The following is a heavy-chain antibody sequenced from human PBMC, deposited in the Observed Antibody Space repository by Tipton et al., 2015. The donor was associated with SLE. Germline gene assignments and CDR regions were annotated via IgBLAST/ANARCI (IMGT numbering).Heavy chain of an antibody. J-gene: IGHJ4*02. Sequence: SLRLSCAASGFTFSDYDMNWIRQAPGKGLEWLAYISSTGNVINYADSVTGRFTISRDNAKNSLYLQMNSLRAEDTAVYYCARSSWGPDYWGQGTLVPVSS. CDR2: ISSTGNVI. CDR1: GFTFSDYD. CDR3: ARSSWGPDY. D-gene: IGHD6-13*01. V-gene: IGHV3-11*04.